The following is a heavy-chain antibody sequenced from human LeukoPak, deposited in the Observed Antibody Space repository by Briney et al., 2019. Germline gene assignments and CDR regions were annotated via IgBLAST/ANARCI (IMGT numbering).Heavy chain of an antibody. Sequence: SEALSLTCTVSGGSISSYYWSWIRQPPGKGLEWIGYIYYSGSTNYNPSLKSRVTISVDTSKNQFSLKLSSVTAADTAVYYCARGGGDTAMGSYYFDYWGQGTLVTVSS. V-gene: IGHV4-59*01. CDR1: GGSISSYY. CDR3: ARGGGDTAMGSYYFDY. D-gene: IGHD5-18*01. CDR2: IYYSGST. J-gene: IGHJ4*02.